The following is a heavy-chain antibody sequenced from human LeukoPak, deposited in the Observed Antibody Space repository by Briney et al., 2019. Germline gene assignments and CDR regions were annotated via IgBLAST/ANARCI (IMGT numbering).Heavy chain of an antibody. Sequence: GGSLRLSCTASGFTFSGYSMNWIRQAPGKGLEWVSSFGTRSTSIYHAGSVKGRFAISRDNAKNSLYLQMNSLRAEDTALYYCAREVSEGFDFWGQGTLVTVSP. V-gene: IGHV3-21*01. CDR2: FGTRSTSI. D-gene: IGHD3-22*01. J-gene: IGHJ4*02. CDR3: AREVSEGFDF. CDR1: GFTFSGYS.